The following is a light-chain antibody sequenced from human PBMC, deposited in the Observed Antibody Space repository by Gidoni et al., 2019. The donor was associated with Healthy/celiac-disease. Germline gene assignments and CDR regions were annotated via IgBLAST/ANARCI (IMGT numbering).Light chain of an antibody. Sequence: DIVMTQSPASLAVSLGERATINCKSSQSVLYSSNNKNYLAWYQQKPGQPPKLLIYWASTRESGVPDRFSGSGSGTDVTLTISSLQAEDVAVYYCQQYYSTPTWTFGQGTKVEIK. CDR1: QSVLYSSNNKNY. CDR3: QQYYSTPTWT. J-gene: IGKJ1*01. CDR2: WAS. V-gene: IGKV4-1*01.